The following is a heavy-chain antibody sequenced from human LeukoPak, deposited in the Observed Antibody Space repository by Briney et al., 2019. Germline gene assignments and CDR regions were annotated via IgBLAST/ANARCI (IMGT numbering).Heavy chain of an antibody. Sequence: GSLRLSCAASGFTFSSYSMNWVRQPPGKGLEWIGEINHSGSTNYNPSLKSRVTISVDTSKNQFSLKLSSVTAADTAVYYCAREQLWTYYFDYWGQGTLVTVSS. V-gene: IGHV4-34*01. CDR1: GFTFSSYS. CDR2: INHSGST. D-gene: IGHD5-18*01. CDR3: AREQLWTYYFDY. J-gene: IGHJ4*02.